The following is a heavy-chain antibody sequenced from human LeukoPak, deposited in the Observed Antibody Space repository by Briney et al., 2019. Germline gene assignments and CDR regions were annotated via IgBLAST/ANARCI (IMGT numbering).Heavy chain of an antibody. J-gene: IGHJ4*02. CDR3: AKGPVVITIPPDY. CDR1: GFTFDDYA. D-gene: IGHD3-22*01. V-gene: IGHV3-9*01. Sequence: GGSLRLSCAASGFTFDDYAMHWVRQAPGKGLEWVSGISWNSGSIGYADSVKGRFTISRDNAKNSLYLQMNSLGAEDTALYYCAKGPVVITIPPDYWGQGTLVTVSS. CDR2: ISWNSGSI.